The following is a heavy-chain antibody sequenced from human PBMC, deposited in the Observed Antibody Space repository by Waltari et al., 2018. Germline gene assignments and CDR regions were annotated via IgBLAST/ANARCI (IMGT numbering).Heavy chain of an antibody. D-gene: IGHD6-19*01. CDR1: GFTFSNSA. J-gene: IGHJ5*01. Sequence: EAQLLESGGGLVQPGGSLRLSCVVSGFTFSNSAMSWVRQAPGKGLEWVSGISGSGGSTYYGGTVEGRFTITRDNSKNTLYLQMSSLRGDDTGMYYCAKEGGRWLVANWFDFWGQGTLVTVSS. CDR2: ISGSGGST. CDR3: AKEGGRWLVANWFDF. V-gene: IGHV3-23*01.